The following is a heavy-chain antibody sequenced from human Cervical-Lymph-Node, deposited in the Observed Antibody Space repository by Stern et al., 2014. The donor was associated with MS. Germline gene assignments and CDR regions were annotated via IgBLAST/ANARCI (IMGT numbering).Heavy chain of an antibody. CDR2: ISPNSAGT. Sequence: VQLVQSGAEGKKPGASVKVSCKASGYTFTGYYMPWVRQAPGQGLEWMGRISPNSAGTNDAQKFQGRVIMTRDTSISTAYMELSRLRSDDTSVYYCARGVGATWEDAFDIWGQGTMVTVSS. V-gene: IGHV1-2*06. CDR3: ARGVGATWEDAFDI. J-gene: IGHJ3*02. D-gene: IGHD1-26*01. CDR1: GYTFTGYY.